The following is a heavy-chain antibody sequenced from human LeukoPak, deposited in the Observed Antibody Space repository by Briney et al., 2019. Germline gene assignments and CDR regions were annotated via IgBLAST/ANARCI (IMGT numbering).Heavy chain of an antibody. D-gene: IGHD1-26*01. V-gene: IGHV3-73*01. Sequence: TGGSLRLSCAASGFIFSGSAIHWVRQASGKGLEWVGRITGKANNYATAYAASVTGSFTISRDDSKNMAYLQMNSLKSEDTAVYYCSTTTDAFDIWGQGTMVTVSS. CDR3: STTTDAFDI. CDR1: GFIFSGSA. CDR2: ITGKANNYAT. J-gene: IGHJ3*02.